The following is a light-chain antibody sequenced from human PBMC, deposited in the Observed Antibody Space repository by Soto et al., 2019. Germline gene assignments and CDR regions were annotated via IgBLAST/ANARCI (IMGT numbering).Light chain of an antibody. CDR1: QSISSY. Sequence: DIPMTQSPSSLSASVGDRVTITCRARQSISSYLNWYQQKPGKAPKLLIYAASSLQSGVPSRFSCSGSGTDFTLTISSLQPEEFATYSCQHSYSAVVTCGGGTKVEIK. V-gene: IGKV1-39*01. J-gene: IGKJ4*01. CDR2: AAS. CDR3: QHSYSAVVT.